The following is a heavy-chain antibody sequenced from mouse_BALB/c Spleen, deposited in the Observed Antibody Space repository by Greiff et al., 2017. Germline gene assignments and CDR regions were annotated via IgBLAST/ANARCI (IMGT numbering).Heavy chain of an antibody. D-gene: IGHD1-1*01. CDR3: ARDRYAGAY. CDR1: GYSITSGYY. J-gene: IGHJ3*01. Sequence: EVQRVESGPGLVKPSQSLSLTCSVTGYSITSGYYWNWIRQFPGNKLEWMGYISYDGSNNYNPSLKNRISITRDTSKNQFFLKLNSVTTEDTATYYCARDRYAGAYWGQGTLVTVSA. CDR2: ISYDGSN. V-gene: IGHV3-6*02.